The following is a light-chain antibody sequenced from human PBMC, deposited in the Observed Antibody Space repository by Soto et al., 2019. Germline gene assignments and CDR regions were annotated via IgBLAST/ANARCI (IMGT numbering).Light chain of an antibody. CDR2: LGS. Sequence: DIVMTQSPLSLTVTPGEPASISCGSIRSILKANGYTYVHWFLQKPGQSPQILIYLGSTRAPGGADRFSGTGSGKDFTLKISSVEAADGGVYYCMQTLESRSVGQGTKLEI. CDR3: MQTLESRS. V-gene: IGKV2-28*01. CDR1: RSILKANGYTY. J-gene: IGKJ1*01.